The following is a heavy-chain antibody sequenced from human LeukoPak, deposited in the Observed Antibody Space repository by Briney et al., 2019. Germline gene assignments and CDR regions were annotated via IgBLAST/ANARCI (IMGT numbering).Heavy chain of an antibody. J-gene: IGHJ4*02. CDR1: GFTFSSYA. D-gene: IGHD1-26*01. CDR2: ISYDGSNK. Sequence: PGRSLRLSCAASGFTFSSYAMHWVRQAPGKGLEGVAVISYDGSNKYYADSVKGRFTISRENSKTTLYLHMHRLRAEDTAVYYCERDWDTYTQLDYWCQGTLVTVSS. CDR3: ERDWDTYTQLDY. V-gene: IGHV3-30*04.